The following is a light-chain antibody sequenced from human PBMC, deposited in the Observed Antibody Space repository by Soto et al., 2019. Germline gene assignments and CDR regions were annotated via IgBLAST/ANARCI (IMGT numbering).Light chain of an antibody. CDR1: QSVSSY. Sequence: EIVLTQSPATLSLSPGERATLSCRASQSVSSYLAWYQHKPGQAPRLLIYDASIRATGIPARFSGSASGTLLPLTISSLEPADSAIYYGQQRINWPVTFGQGTRLESK. CDR2: DAS. CDR3: QQRINWPVT. V-gene: IGKV3-11*01. J-gene: IGKJ5*01.